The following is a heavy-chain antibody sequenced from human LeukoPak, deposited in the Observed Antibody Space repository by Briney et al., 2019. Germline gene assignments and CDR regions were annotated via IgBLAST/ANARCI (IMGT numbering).Heavy chain of an antibody. CDR1: GGSISSGGYY. J-gene: IGHJ6*02. Sequence: KPSETLSLTCTLSGGSISSGGYYWSWIRQHPGKGLEWIGYIYYSGSTYYNPSLKSRVTISVDTSKNQFSLKLSSVTAADTAVYYCARENGDYVRGPYGMDVWGQGTTVTVSS. CDR2: IYYSGST. CDR3: ARENGDYVRGPYGMDV. V-gene: IGHV4-31*03. D-gene: IGHD4-17*01.